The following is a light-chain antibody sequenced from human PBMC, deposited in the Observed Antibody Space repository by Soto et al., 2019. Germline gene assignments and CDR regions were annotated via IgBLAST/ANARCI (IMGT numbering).Light chain of an antibody. J-gene: IGKJ5*01. V-gene: IGKV1-5*01. Sequence: DIXMTQSASTLSASVGERVSITCRASQSISSWVAWYQQKPGKAPKLLIYDASSLESGVPSRFSGSGSGTEFTLTIISLQPDDFATYYCQQYNSYITFGQGTRLEIK. CDR2: DAS. CDR1: QSISSW. CDR3: QQYNSYIT.